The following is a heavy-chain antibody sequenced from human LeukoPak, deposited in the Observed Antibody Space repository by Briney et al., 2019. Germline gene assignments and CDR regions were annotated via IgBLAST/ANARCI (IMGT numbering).Heavy chain of an antibody. CDR1: GGSISSYY. Sequence: SETLSLTCTVSGGSISSYYWSWIRQPAGKGLEWIGRIYTSGSTNYNPSLKSRVTMSVDTSKNQFSLKLSSVTAADTAVYYCARVGIAARTQYYYMDVWGKGTTVTVSS. CDR3: ARVGIAARTQYYYMDV. D-gene: IGHD6-6*01. V-gene: IGHV4-4*07. J-gene: IGHJ6*03. CDR2: IYTSGST.